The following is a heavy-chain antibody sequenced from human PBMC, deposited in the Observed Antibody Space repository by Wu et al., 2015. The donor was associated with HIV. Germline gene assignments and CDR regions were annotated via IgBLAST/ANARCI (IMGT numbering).Heavy chain of an antibody. V-gene: IGHV4-34*01. CDR1: GGSFSGYY. Sequence: QVQLQQWGAGLLKPSETLSLTCAVYGGSFSGYYWSWIRQPPGKGLEWIGEINHSGSTNYNPSLKSRVTISIDTSKNQFSLKLSSVTAADTAVYYCARRDFRDYYDNSAFYNYWGQGTLVTVSS. CDR3: ARRDFRDYYDNSAFYNY. D-gene: IGHD3-22*01. J-gene: IGHJ4*02. CDR2: INHSGST.